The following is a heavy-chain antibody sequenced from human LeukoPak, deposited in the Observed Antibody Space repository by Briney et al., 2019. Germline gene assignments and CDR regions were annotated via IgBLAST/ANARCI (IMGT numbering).Heavy chain of an antibody. CDR2: INHSGST. Sequence: SETLSLTCAVYGGSLSGYYWGWIRQPPWKGLEWLGEINHSGSTNYNPSLKSRVTISVDTSKNQFSLKLSSVTAADTAVYYCASGFQRAQGSLFDYWGQGTLVTVSS. J-gene: IGHJ4*02. V-gene: IGHV4-34*01. CDR1: GGSLSGYY. CDR3: ASGFQRAQGSLFDY. D-gene: IGHD2-21*01.